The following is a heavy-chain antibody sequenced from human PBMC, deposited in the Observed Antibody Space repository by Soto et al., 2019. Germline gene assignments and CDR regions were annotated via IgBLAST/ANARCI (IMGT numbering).Heavy chain of an antibody. V-gene: IGHV1-69*01. Sequence: QVQLVQSGAEVKKPGSSVKVSCKASGGIFSTYAISWLRRAPGQGIEWMGGIIPIFGTPNYAQRFQGRGTITADESTSTAYMELSRLRSEDTAVYYCARDRDDDGSGNYYNRIDFWGQGTLVTVSS. D-gene: IGHD3-10*01. CDR1: GGIFSTYA. J-gene: IGHJ4*02. CDR3: ARDRDDDGSGNYYNRIDF. CDR2: IIPIFGTP.